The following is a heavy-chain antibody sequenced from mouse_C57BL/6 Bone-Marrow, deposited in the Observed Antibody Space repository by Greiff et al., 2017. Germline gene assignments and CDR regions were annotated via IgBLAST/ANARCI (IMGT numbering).Heavy chain of an antibody. CDR1: GYTFTDYY. Sequence: VQLQQSGPELVKPGASVKISCKASGYTFTDYYMNWVKQSHGKSLEWIGDINPNNGGTSYNQKFKGKATLTVDKSSSTAYMELRSLTSADSAVYYCARDYYGSGYFDYWGQGTTLTVSS. J-gene: IGHJ2*01. CDR2: INPNNGGT. CDR3: ARDYYGSGYFDY. V-gene: IGHV1-26*01. D-gene: IGHD1-1*01.